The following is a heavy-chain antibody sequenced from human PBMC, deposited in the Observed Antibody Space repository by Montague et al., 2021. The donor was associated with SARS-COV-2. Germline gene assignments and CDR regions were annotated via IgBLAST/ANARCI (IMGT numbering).Heavy chain of an antibody. V-gene: IGHV2-70*01. D-gene: IGHD3-9*01. CDR3: AWTYYVILPKLYYFDY. CDR1: GFSRSTSGMC. J-gene: IGHJ4*02. CDR2: IDWDDDK. Sequence: PALVKPTQTLTLTCTFSGFSRSTSGMCVSWIRQPPGKALEWLALIDWDDDKYYSTSLKTRLTITKDTPKNQVVLTMTNMDPVDTATYYCAWTYYVILPKLYYFDYWGQGTLVTVSS.